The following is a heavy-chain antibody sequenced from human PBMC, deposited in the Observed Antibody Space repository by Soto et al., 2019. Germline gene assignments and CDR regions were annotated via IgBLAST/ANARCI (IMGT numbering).Heavy chain of an antibody. D-gene: IGHD6-13*01. J-gene: IGHJ5*02. CDR1: GGSISSGGYY. CDR2: IYYSGST. V-gene: IGHV4-31*03. CDR3: ARVVGSSSWRQNWFDP. Sequence: SETLSLTCTVSGGSISSGGYYWSWIRQHPGKGLEWIGYIYYSGSTYYNPSLKSRVTISVDTSKNQFSLKLSSVTAADTAVYYCARVVGSSSWRQNWFDPWGQGTLVTVS.